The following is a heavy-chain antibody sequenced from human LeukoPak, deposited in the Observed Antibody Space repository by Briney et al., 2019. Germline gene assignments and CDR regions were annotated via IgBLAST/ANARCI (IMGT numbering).Heavy chain of an antibody. CDR1: GFTFSSYW. Sequence: GGSLRLSCAASGFTFSSYWMHWVRQAPGKGLVWVSRKNDGSSTTYADSVKGRFTISRDNAKNTVYLQMNSLRAEDTAVYYCARDRRVDTAMASWGQGTLVTVSS. V-gene: IGHV3-74*01. CDR2: KNDGSST. CDR3: ARDRRVDTAMAS. J-gene: IGHJ5*02. D-gene: IGHD5-18*01.